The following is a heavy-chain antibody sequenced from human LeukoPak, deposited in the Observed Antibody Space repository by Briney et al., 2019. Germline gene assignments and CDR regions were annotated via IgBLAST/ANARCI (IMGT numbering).Heavy chain of an antibody. CDR3: ARGIGATVTTTSDDY. V-gene: IGHV1-8*01. Sequence: ASVKVSCKASGYTFTSYDINWVRQATGQGLEWMGWMNPNSGNTGYAQKFQGRVTMARNTSISTAYMELSSLRSEDTAVYYCARGIGATVTTTSDDYWGQGTLVTVSS. D-gene: IGHD4-17*01. CDR1: GYTFTSYD. CDR2: MNPNSGNT. J-gene: IGHJ4*02.